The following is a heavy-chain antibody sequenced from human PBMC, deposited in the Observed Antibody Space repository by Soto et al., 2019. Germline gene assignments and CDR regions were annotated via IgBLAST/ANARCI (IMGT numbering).Heavy chain of an antibody. CDR1: GGSISSGDYY. D-gene: IGHD3-16*01. V-gene: IGHV4-30-4*01. Sequence: QVQLQESGPGLVKPSQTLSLTCTVSGGSISSGDYYWSWIRQPPGKGLEWIGYIYYSGSTYYNPSLKRRVTISVDTSHTQFPPKVSSVPAADPAVYYCARCDCFWGSYGDDAFDIWGRGTMVTVSS. CDR2: IYYSGST. CDR3: ARCDCFWGSYGDDAFDI. J-gene: IGHJ3*02.